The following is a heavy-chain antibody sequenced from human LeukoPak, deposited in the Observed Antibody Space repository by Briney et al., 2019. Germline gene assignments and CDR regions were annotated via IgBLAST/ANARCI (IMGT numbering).Heavy chain of an antibody. CDR3: ARDFRATVVTAGPDY. V-gene: IGHV3-30*02. CDR1: GFMFSSYA. D-gene: IGHD4-23*01. Sequence: GGSLRLPCAASGFMFSSYAMHWVRQAPGKGLGWVAFVRYDGSNIYYADYVKGRFTISRDNSNNALYLQMNSLRGEDTAIYYCARDFRATVVTAGPDYWGQGTLVTVSS. J-gene: IGHJ4*02. CDR2: VRYDGSNI.